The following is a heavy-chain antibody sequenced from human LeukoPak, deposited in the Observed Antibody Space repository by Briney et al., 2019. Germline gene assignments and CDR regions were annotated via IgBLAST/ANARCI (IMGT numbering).Heavy chain of an antibody. CDR1: GGSISSYY. V-gene: IGHV4-59*01. D-gene: IGHD2-15*01. CDR3: ARERIWVGCSGGSCYSYLFDY. J-gene: IGHJ4*02. Sequence: SETLSLTCTVSGGSISSYYWSWIRQPPGKGLEWIGYIYYSGSTNYNPSLKSRVTISVDTSKNQFSLKLSSVTAADTAVYYCARERIWVGCSGGSCYSYLFDYWGQGTLVTVSS. CDR2: IYYSGST.